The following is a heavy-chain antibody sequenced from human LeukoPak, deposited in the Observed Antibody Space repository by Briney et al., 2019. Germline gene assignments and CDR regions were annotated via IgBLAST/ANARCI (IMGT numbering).Heavy chain of an antibody. CDR2: ISGSGGRT. V-gene: IGHV3-23*01. CDR1: GFTFSSYS. D-gene: IGHD3-16*02. J-gene: IGHJ3*02. CDR3: AKDFALVGELSFRLDAFHI. Sequence: GGSLRLSCAASGFTFSSYSMSWVRQAPGKGLEWVSGISGSGGRTYYADSVKGRFTISRDNSKNTLYVQMNSLRAEDTAIYYCAKDFALVGELSFRLDAFHIWGQGTMVTVSS.